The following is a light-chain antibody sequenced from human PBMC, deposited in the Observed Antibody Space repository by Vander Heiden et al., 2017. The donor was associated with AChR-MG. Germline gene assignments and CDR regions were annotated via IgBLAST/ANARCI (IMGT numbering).Light chain of an antibody. V-gene: IGKV3-20*01. Sequence: EIVLTQSPGTLSLSPGGRATLSCRASESVSSSYLAWYQQKPGQAPRLLMYGATSRATGIPDRCSGSGSGTDFTLTISRLEAEDFVVYYCQQYGTSSITFGQGTRLEIK. J-gene: IGKJ5*01. CDR3: QQYGTSSIT. CDR1: ESVSSSY. CDR2: GAT.